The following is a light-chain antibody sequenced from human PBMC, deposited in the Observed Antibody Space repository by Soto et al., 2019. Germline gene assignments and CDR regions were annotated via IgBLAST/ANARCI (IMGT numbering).Light chain of an antibody. V-gene: IGLV2-11*01. J-gene: IGLJ3*02. CDR3: CSYAGSYTWV. Sequence: QSVLTQPRSVSGSPGQSVAIYCSGTNSDVGGYNYVSWYQQHPGKAPKLILYDVSRRPSGVPDRFSGSKSGNTASLTISGLQAEDEADYYCCSYAGSYTWVFGGGTKLTVL. CDR1: NSDVGGYNY. CDR2: DVS.